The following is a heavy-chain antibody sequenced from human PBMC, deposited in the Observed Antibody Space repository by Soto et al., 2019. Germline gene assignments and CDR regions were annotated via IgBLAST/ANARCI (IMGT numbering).Heavy chain of an antibody. J-gene: IGHJ4*02. D-gene: IGHD6-19*01. CDR1: GFTFSNYG. CDR2: ISYDESNK. V-gene: IGHV3-30*18. Sequence: GGSLRLSCAASGFTFSNYGMHWVRQAPGKGLEWVAVISYDESNKYYADSVKGRLTISRDNSKNTLYLQMNSLRAEDTAVYYCAKDRAYRSGWYWESLDYWGQGTLVTVSS. CDR3: AKDRAYRSGWYWESLDY.